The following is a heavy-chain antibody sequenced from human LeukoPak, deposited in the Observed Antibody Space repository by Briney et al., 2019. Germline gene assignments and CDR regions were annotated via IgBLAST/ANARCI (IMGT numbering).Heavy chain of an antibody. CDR1: GYSFTSYW. CDR2: IYPGDSDT. J-gene: IGHJ4*02. V-gene: IGHV5-51*01. D-gene: IGHD3-22*01. CDR3: ARPHQVEANYYDRREDYYFDY. Sequence: GESLKISCKGSGYSFTSYWIGWVRQMPGKGLEWMGIIYPGDSDTRYSPSFQGQVTISADKSISTAYLQWSSLKASDTAMYYCARPHQVEANYYDRREDYYFDYWGQGTLVTVSS.